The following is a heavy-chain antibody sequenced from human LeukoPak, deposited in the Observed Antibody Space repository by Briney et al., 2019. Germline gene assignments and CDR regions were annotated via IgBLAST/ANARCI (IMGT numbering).Heavy chain of an antibody. CDR1: GFTFSSYG. CDR3: AKLLWFGEFLFDY. J-gene: IGHJ4*02. V-gene: IGHV3-23*01. CDR2: LSGSGGST. D-gene: IGHD3-10*01. Sequence: GGSLRLSCAASGFTFSSYGMSWVRQAPGKGLEWVSALSGSGGSTYYADSVKGRFTISRDNSKNTLYLQMNSLRAEDTAVYYCAKLLWFGEFLFDYWGQGTLVTVSS.